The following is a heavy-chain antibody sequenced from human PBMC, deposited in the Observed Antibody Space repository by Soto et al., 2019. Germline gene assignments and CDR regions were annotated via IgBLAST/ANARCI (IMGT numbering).Heavy chain of an antibody. CDR1: GGSISSYY. CDR3: AMTTVVKGYYYGMDV. Sequence: SETLSLTCTVSGGSISSYYWIWIRQPPGKGLEWIGYIYYSGSTNYNPSLKSRVTISVDTSKNQFSLKLSSVTAADTAVYYYAMTTVVKGYYYGMDVWGQGTTVTVSS. V-gene: IGHV4-59*01. D-gene: IGHD4-17*01. J-gene: IGHJ6*02. CDR2: IYYSGST.